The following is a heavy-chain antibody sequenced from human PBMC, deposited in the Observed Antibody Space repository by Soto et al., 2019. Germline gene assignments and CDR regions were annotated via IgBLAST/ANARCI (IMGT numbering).Heavy chain of an antibody. CDR1: GFSFTSYA. Sequence: LRLSCAASGFSFTSYALSWVRQAPGKGPEWVSFVSGSGGNTNYAESVKGRFTISRDNPKNMVYLQLNSLTAEDTAIYYCAKDRGIVGATCFDYWGQGTQVT. CDR3: AKDRGIVGATCFDY. CDR2: VSGSGGNT. D-gene: IGHD1-26*01. J-gene: IGHJ4*02. V-gene: IGHV3-23*01.